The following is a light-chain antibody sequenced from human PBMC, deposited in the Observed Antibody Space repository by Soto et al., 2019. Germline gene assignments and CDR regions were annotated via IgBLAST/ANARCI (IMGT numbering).Light chain of an antibody. CDR1: QSVSSSY. CDR3: QQYGSSPYT. V-gene: IGKV3-20*01. Sequence: EIVLTQSPGTLSLSPGERATLSCRASQSVSSSYLAWYHQKRGQAPRLLIYATSSRATGIPDRFSGSGSGADFTLTISRLEPEDFAVYYCQQYGSSPYTFGQGTKVDIK. J-gene: IGKJ1*01. CDR2: ATS.